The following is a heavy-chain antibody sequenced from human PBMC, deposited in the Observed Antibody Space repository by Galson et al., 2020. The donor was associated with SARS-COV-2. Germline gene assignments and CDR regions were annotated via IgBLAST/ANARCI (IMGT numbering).Heavy chain of an antibody. V-gene: IGHV3-48*03. CDR1: GFTFSSYE. Sequence: GESLKISCAASGFTFSSYEMNWVRQAPGKRLEWVSYISGTDYAIYYADSVKGRFTISRDNAKNSLYLQMNSLRAEDTAVYYCARGATSSGWYLPDAFDIWSQGTMVTVSS. CDR3: ARGATSSGWYLPDAFDI. J-gene: IGHJ3*02. CDR2: ISGTDYAI. D-gene: IGHD6-19*01.